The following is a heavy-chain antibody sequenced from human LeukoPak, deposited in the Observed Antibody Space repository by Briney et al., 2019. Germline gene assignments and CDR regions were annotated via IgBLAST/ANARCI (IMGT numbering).Heavy chain of an antibody. D-gene: IGHD6-13*01. CDR1: GYTFTGYY. J-gene: IGHJ5*02. Sequence: ASVKVSCKTSGYTFTGYYVNWVRQAPGQGLEWMGWVNPDNGGTHFSQKFQGRVTMTRDTSISTAYMELSRLRSDDTAVYYCARARPRIAAAATYWFDPWGQGTLVTVSS. V-gene: IGHV1-2*02. CDR3: ARARPRIAAAATYWFDP. CDR2: VNPDNGGT.